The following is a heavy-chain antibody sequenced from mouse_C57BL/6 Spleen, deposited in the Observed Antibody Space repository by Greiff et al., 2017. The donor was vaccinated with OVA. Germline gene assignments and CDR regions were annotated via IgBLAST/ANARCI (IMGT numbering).Heavy chain of an antibody. D-gene: IGHD1-3*01. J-gene: IGHJ2*01. V-gene: IGHV1-54*01. CDR2: INPGSGGT. CDR1: GYAFTNYL. Sequence: QVQLQQSGAELVRPGTSVKVSCKASGYAFTNYLIEWVKQRPGQGLEWIGVINPGSGGTNYNEKFKGKATLTADKSSSTAYMQLSSLTSEDSAVYFCARSGKGNYFDYWGQGTTLTVSS. CDR3: ARSGKGNYFDY.